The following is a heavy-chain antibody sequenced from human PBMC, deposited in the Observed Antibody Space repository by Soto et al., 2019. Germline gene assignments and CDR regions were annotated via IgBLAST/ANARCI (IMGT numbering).Heavy chain of an antibody. D-gene: IGHD3-10*01. V-gene: IGHV1-46*01. CDR3: ARDLTMVRGVPLEDYYYYGMDV. CDR2: INPSGGST. CDR1: GYTFTSDY. J-gene: IGHJ6*02. Sequence: SVKFSCKASGYTFTSDYMHWVRQAPGQGLEWMGIINPSGGSTSYAQKFQGRVTMTRDTSTSTVYMELSSLRSEDTAVYYCARDLTMVRGVPLEDYYYYGMDVWGQGTTVTVSS.